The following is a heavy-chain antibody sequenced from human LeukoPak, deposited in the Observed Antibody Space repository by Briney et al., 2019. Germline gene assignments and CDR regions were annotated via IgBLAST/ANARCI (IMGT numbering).Heavy chain of an antibody. J-gene: IGHJ6*02. CDR1: GYTFTSYA. CDR3: ARDQLWFGESHHYYGMDV. Sequence: ASVKVSCKASGYTFTSYAVHWVRQAPGQRLEWMGWINAGNGNTKYSQKFQGRVTITRDTSASTAYMELSSLRSEDTAVYYCARDQLWFGESHHYYGMDVWGQGTTVTVSS. V-gene: IGHV1-3*01. CDR2: INAGNGNT. D-gene: IGHD3-10*01.